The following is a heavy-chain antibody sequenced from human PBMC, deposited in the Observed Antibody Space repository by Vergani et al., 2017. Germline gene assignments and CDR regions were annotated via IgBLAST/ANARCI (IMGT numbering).Heavy chain of an antibody. CDR1: GGTFSSYA. Sequence: QVQLVQSGAEVKKPGSSVKVSCKASGGTFSSYAISWVRQAPGQGLEWMGGIIPIFGTANYAQKFQGRVTLTADESTSTAYMELSSLRSEDTAVYYCARVSGDLGYCSSTSCHYYYYMDVWGKGTTVTVSS. V-gene: IGHV1-69*01. J-gene: IGHJ6*03. CDR3: ARVSGDLGYCSSTSCHYYYYMDV. CDR2: IIPIFGTA. D-gene: IGHD2-2*01.